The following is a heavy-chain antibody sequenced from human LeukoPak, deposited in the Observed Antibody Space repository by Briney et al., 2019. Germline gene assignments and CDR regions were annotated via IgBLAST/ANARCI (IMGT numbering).Heavy chain of an antibody. CDR1: GFSFSDSY. D-gene: IGHD3-16*02. J-gene: IGHJ1*01. CDR3: ATEPRVVEH. CDR2: ISGTSTYT. V-gene: IGHV3-11*05. Sequence: GESLKISCVASGFSFSDSYMSWLRQAPGKGLESISYISGTSTYTNYADSVKGRFTISRDNAQNSLFLQMNSLRPEDTAVYYCATEPRVVEHWGQGTLVTVSS.